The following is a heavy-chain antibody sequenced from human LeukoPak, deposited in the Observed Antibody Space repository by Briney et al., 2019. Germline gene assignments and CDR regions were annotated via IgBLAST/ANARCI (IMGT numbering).Heavy chain of an antibody. Sequence: SETLSLTCTVSGGAISSYYWSWIRQPPGKGLEWIGYIYYSGGTKYNPSLMSRVTISVDRAQNQFSLSLRSVTAADTAVYYCARDGLYDSSGYYMDSWGQGTLVIVSS. CDR2: IYYSGGT. D-gene: IGHD3-22*01. V-gene: IGHV4-59*01. CDR3: ARDGLYDSSGYYMDS. CDR1: GGAISSYY. J-gene: IGHJ4*02.